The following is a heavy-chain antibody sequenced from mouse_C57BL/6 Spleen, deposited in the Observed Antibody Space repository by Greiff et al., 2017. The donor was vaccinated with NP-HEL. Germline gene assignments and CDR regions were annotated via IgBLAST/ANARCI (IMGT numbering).Heavy chain of an antibody. V-gene: IGHV7-3*01. CDR1: GFTFTDYY. D-gene: IGHD2-1*01. J-gene: IGHJ4*01. CDR3: ARYSNYDSGYAMDY. Sequence: DVKLVESGGGLVQPGGSLSLSCAASGFTFTDYYMSWVRQPPGKALEWLGFIRNKANGYTTEYSASVKGRFTISRDNSQSILYLQMNALRAEDRATYYCARYSNYDSGYAMDYWGQGTSVTVSS. CDR2: IRNKANGYTT.